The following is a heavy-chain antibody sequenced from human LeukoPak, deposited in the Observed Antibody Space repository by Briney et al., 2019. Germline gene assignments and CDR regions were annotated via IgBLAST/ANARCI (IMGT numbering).Heavy chain of an antibody. CDR1: GFPFTSSL. CDR2: IDGTRGDT. Sequence: GGSLRLSCAASGFPFTSSLMTWVRQAPGKGLEWVAVIDGTRGDTYYADSVRGRFTISRDNSKNTLYLQMNSLRVEDTALYYCARIGAYWGQGTLVAVSS. CDR3: ARIGAY. D-gene: IGHD2/OR15-2a*01. V-gene: IGHV3-23*01. J-gene: IGHJ4*02.